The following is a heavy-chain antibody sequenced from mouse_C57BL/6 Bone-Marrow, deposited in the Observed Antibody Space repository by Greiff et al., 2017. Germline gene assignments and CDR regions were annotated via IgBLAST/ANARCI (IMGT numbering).Heavy chain of an antibody. CDR3: ARSDLIYYYGSRYSWFAY. J-gene: IGHJ3*01. V-gene: IGHV1-76*01. CDR1: GYTFTDYY. CDR2: IYPGSGNT. Sequence: QVQLQQSGAELVRPGASVKLSCKASGYTFTDYYINWVKQRPGQGLEWIARIYPGSGNTYYNEKFKGKATLTAEKSSSTAYMQLSSLTSEDSAVYFCARSDLIYYYGSRYSWFAYWGQGTLVTVSA. D-gene: IGHD1-1*01.